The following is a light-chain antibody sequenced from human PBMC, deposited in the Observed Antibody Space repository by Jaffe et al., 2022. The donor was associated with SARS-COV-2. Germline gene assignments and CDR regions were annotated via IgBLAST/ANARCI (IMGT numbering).Light chain of an antibody. CDR3: QSADNSVVV. CDR1: ALSSQF. CDR2: KDV. J-gene: IGLJ2*01. V-gene: IGLV3-25*03. Sequence: SYELTQPPSVSVSPGQTAGITCSGDALSSQFTYWYQQKAGQAPVLVIYKDVERPSGVPERFSGSSSGTAATLTISGVQAEDEADYYCQSADNSVVVFGGGTKLTVL.